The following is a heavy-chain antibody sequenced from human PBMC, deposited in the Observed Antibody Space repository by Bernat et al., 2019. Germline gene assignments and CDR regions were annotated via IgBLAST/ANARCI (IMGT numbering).Heavy chain of an antibody. CDR1: GGTFSSYA. Sequence: QVQLVQSGAEVKKPGSSVKVSCKASGGTFSSYAISWVRQAPGQGLEWMGGIIPIFGTANYAQKFQGRVTITADESTSTAYMELSSLRSEDTAVYYCARAKEEDYCTNGVCYFGDAFDIWGQGTMVTVSS. V-gene: IGHV1-69*01. CDR2: IIPIFGTA. D-gene: IGHD2-8*01. CDR3: ARAKEEDYCTNGVCYFGDAFDI. J-gene: IGHJ3*02.